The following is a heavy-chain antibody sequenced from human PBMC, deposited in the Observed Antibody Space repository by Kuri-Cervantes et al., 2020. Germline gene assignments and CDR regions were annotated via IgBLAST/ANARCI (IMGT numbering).Heavy chain of an antibody. J-gene: IGHJ4*02. CDR1: GGTFSSYA. D-gene: IGHD2-15*01. Sequence: SVKVSCKASGGTFSSYAISWVRQAPGQGLEWMGGIIPIFGTANYAQKFQGRVTITADKSTSTAYMELSSLRSEDKAVYYCARERGAVVVVAATPFDYWGQGTLVTVSS. V-gene: IGHV1-69*06. CDR3: ARERGAVVVVAATPFDY. CDR2: IIPIFGTA.